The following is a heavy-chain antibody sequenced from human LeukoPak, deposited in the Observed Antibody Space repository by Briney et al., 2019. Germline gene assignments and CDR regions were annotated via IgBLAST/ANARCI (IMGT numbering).Heavy chain of an antibody. J-gene: IGHJ4*02. CDR1: GFTFSSYA. V-gene: IGHV3-23*01. CDR3: AKTSRPPYNYDFWSGYYALFDY. D-gene: IGHD3-3*01. CDR2: ISGSGGST. Sequence: GSLRLSCAASGFTFSSYAMSWVRQAPGKGLKWVSAISGSGGSTYYADSVKGRFTISRDNSKNTLYLQMNSLRAEDTAVYYCAKTSRPPYNYDFWSGYYALFDYWGQGTLVTVSS.